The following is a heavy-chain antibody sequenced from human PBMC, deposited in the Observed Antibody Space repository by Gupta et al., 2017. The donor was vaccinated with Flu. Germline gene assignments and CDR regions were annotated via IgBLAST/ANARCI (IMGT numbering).Heavy chain of an antibody. CDR2: INPSGDST. D-gene: IGHD2/OR15-2a*01. Sequence: QVQLVQSGAEVKKPGASVKVYCKASGFTFTAYYMHWVRQAPGQGLEWMGIINPSGDSTIYAQKFQGRVTMTRDTSTSTVYREVSSLRSEDTAVYYCARDNSASDIAWWFDPWGQGTLVTVSS. J-gene: IGHJ5*02. CDR3: ARDNSASDIAWWFDP. V-gene: IGHV1-46*01. CDR1: GFTFTAYY.